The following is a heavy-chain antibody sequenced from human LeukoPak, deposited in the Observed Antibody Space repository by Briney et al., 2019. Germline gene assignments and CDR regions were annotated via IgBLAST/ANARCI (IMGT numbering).Heavy chain of an antibody. J-gene: IGHJ6*03. V-gene: IGHV3-21*01. D-gene: IGHD2-2*01. CDR1: GFTFSSYS. CDR3: ARDDIVVVNYMDV. CDR2: ISSSSSYI. Sequence: GGSLRLSCAASGFTFSSYSMNWVRQAPGKGLEWVSSISSSSSYIYYADSVKGRFTISRDNAKNSLYLQMNSLRAEDTAVYYCARDDIVVVNYMDVWGKGTTVTVSS.